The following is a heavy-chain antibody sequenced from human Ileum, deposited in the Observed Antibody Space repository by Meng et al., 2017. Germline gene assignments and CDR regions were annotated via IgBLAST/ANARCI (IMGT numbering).Heavy chain of an antibody. D-gene: IGHD4-23*01. CDR3: ARHGGYSQDF. Sequence: VQPRVASPCWVSPSGTLSLTWPFLSGTISHNSYWCWVRQPPGKELECLGQISHSGGAYYNPSLKSRVTMSVDKSKSQFSLMLTSVTAADTAIYYCARHGGYSQDFWGQGTLVTVSS. J-gene: IGHJ4*02. CDR1: SGTISHNSY. CDR2: ISHSGGA. V-gene: IGHV4-4*02.